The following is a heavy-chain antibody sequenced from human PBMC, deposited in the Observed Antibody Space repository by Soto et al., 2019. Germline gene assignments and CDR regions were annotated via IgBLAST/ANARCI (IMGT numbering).Heavy chain of an antibody. D-gene: IGHD5-12*01. CDR2: IYYSEIT. V-gene: IGHV4-30-4*01. J-gene: IGHJ4*02. CDR3: ARQYGGYEYYFDY. CDR1: GDSVSSGDYY. Sequence: QVQLQESGPGLVKPSQTLSLTCTVSGDSVSSGDYYWSWLRQPPGKGLEWIGYIYYSEITNYNPSLKSRVTLSADRSKNQFSLKLSSVTAADTAVYYCARQYGGYEYYFDYWGQGTLVTVSS.